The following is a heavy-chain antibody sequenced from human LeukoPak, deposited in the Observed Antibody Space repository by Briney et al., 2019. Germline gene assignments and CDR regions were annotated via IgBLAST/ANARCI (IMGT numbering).Heavy chain of an antibody. Sequence: GGSLRLSCAASGFTFSSYAMHWVRQAPGKGLEWVAVISYDGSNKYYADSVKGRFTISRDNSKNTLYLQMNSLRAEDTAVYYCAREGRGVPAARHFDYWGQGTLVTVSS. CDR1: GFTFSSYA. CDR3: AREGRGVPAARHFDY. CDR2: ISYDGSNK. V-gene: IGHV3-30-3*01. D-gene: IGHD2-2*01. J-gene: IGHJ4*02.